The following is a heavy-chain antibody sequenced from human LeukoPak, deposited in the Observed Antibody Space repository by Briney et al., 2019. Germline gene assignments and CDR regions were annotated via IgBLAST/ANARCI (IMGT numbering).Heavy chain of an antibody. CDR3: ARDLNVAVAGPIFDS. D-gene: IGHD6-19*01. CDR2: IYTTGST. Sequence: SETLSLTCTISGGSISSYYWSWIRQPAGKGLEWIRRIYTTGSTNYNPSLKSRVTMSVDTSKNQFSLKLSSVTAADTAVYYCARDLNVAVAGPIFDSWGLGTLVTVSS. J-gene: IGHJ4*02. CDR1: GGSISSYY. V-gene: IGHV4-4*07.